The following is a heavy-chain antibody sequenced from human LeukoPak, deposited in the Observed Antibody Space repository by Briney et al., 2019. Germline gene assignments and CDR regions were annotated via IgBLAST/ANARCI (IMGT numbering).Heavy chain of an antibody. D-gene: IGHD2-15*01. CDR2: INHSGST. Sequence: SETLSLTCAVYGGSFSGYYWSWIRQPPGKGLEWIGEINHSGSTNYNPSLKSRVTISVDTSKNQFSLKLSSVTAADTAIYYCARAVIVVAAATQRNWFDPWGQGTLVTVSS. J-gene: IGHJ5*02. V-gene: IGHV4-34*01. CDR1: GGSFSGYY. CDR3: ARAVIVVAAATQRNWFDP.